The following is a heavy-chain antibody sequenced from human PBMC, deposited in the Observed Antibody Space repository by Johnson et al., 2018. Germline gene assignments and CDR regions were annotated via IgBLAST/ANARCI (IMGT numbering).Heavy chain of an antibody. V-gene: IGHV3-21*01. CDR2: ISSSSSYI. CDR3: GKDPRSYSNYMDG. CDR1: GFTFSRYS. D-gene: IGHD4-11*01. J-gene: IGHJ6*03. Sequence: EVQLVQSGGGLVKPGGSXRLSCAASGFTFSRYSMNWVRQAPGKGLEWVSSISSSSSYIYYADSVKGRFTISRANAKNSLYLQRNSLRAEDTAVYYCGKDPRSYSNYMDGWGQGTTVTVSS.